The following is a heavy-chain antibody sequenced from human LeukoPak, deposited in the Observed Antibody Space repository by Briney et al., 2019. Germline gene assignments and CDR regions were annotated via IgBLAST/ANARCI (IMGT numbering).Heavy chain of an antibody. V-gene: IGHV4-38-2*02. J-gene: IGHJ6*02. Sequence: SETLSLTCTVSGYSISSGYYWGWIRQPPGRGLEWIGSIYHSGFTYSNPSLTSRLTMSIDASKNEFSLRLTSVTAADTAIYYCLRDKAGSFYGSGGYHFNYNGMDVWGQGTAVTVSS. CDR3: LRDKAGSFYGSGGYHFNYNGMDV. D-gene: IGHD3-10*01. CDR2: IYHSGFT. CDR1: GYSISSGYY.